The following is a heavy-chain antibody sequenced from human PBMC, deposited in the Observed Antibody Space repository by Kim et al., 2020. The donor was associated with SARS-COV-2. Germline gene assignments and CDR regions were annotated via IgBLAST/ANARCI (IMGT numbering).Heavy chain of an antibody. D-gene: IGHD6-6*01. J-gene: IGHJ4*02. Sequence: GGSLRLSCAASGFTFSSYAMSWVRQAPGKGLEWVSAISGSGGSTYYADSVKGRFTISRDNSKNTLYLQMNSLRAEDTAVYYCAKVNSGGVAARPDFVYWGQGTLVTVSS. CDR3: AKVNSGGVAARPDFVY. CDR1: GFTFSSYA. CDR2: ISGSGGST. V-gene: IGHV3-23*01.